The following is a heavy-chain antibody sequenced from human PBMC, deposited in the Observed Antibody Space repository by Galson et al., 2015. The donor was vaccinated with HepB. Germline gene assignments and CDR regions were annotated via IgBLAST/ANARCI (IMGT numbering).Heavy chain of an antibody. V-gene: IGHV3-66*02. CDR1: GFIVSSNY. CDR3: VPFPTALPPGDG. CDR2: IYSGGTT. Sequence: SLRLSCAASGFIVSSNYMIWVRQAPGKGLEWVSVIYSGGTTYYADPVKGRFTISRDKSRNTVYLQMSSLTPEDTAVYFCVPFPTALPPGDGRGQGTLVTVSS. J-gene: IGHJ4*02. D-gene: IGHD3-16*01.